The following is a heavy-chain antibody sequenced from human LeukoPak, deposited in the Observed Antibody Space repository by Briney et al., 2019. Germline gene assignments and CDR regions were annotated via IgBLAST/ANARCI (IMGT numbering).Heavy chain of an antibody. CDR2: IYYSGST. V-gene: IGHV4-59*08. D-gene: IGHD7-27*01. Sequence: SETLSLTCTVSGGSISSYYWSWIRQPPGKGLEWIGYIYYSGSTNYNPSLKSRITISVDTSKNQFSLKLSSVTAADTAVYYCARHIPRLGYDAFDIWGQGTMVTVSS. CDR3: ARHIPRLGYDAFDI. CDR1: GGSISSYY. J-gene: IGHJ3*02.